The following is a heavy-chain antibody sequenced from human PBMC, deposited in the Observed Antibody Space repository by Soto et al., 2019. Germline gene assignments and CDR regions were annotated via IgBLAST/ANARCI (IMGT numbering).Heavy chain of an antibody. V-gene: IGHV4-30-4*01. CDR2: IYYSGST. CDR1: GGSISSGDYY. J-gene: IGHJ4*02. CDR3: ARGRHYGSGSYNY. Sequence: SETLSLTCTVSGGSISSGDYYWSWIRQPPGKGLEWIGYIYYSGSTNYNPSLKSRVTISVDTSKNQFSLKLSSVTAADTAVYYCARGRHYGSGSYNYWGQGTLVTVSS. D-gene: IGHD3-10*01.